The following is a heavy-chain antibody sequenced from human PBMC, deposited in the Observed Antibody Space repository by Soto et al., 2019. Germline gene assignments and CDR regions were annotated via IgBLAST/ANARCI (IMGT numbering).Heavy chain of an antibody. J-gene: IGHJ4*02. Sequence: GGSLRLSCAASGFTFSSYSMNWVRQAPGKGLEWVSSISSSSSYIYYADSVKGRFTISRDNAKNSLYLQMNSLRAEDTAVYYCARDDSQITAFDYWGQGTLVTVSS. V-gene: IGHV3-21*01. CDR2: ISSSSSYI. CDR3: ARDDSQITAFDY. D-gene: IGHD5-18*01. CDR1: GFTFSSYS.